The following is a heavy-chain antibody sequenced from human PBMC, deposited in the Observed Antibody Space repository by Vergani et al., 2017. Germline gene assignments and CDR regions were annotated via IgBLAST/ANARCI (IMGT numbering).Heavy chain of an antibody. CDR2: IDHTGRP. Sequence: QVQLQQWGGGLLKPSETLSLTCVVNGASFTSYHWTWIRQSPGEGLEWVGDIDHTGRPDYNPSLKSRLTMSVDKSRNQFSLTLNSVTATETAIYFCARVNTETNGHLYYYYYMDVWGQGTAVTVS. CDR1: GASFTSYH. D-gene: IGHD4-11*01. V-gene: IGHV4-34*01. CDR3: ARVNTETNGHLYYYYYMDV. J-gene: IGHJ6*03.